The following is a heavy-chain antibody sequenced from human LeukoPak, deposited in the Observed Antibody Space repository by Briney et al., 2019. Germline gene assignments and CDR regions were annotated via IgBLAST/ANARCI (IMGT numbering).Heavy chain of an antibody. CDR3: ARGIAVAGTGAFDI. V-gene: IGHV4-61*02. CDR2: IYTSGST. D-gene: IGHD6-19*01. J-gene: IGHJ3*02. Sequence: SETLSLTCTVSGGSISSGSYYWSWIRQPAGKGLEWIGRIYTSGSTNYNPSLKSRVTISVDTSKNQFSLKLSSVTAADTAVYYCARGIAVAGTGAFDIWGQGTMVTVSS. CDR1: GGSISSGSYY.